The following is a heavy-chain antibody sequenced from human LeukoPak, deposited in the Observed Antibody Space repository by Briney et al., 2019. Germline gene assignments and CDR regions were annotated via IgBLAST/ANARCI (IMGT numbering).Heavy chain of an antibody. CDR3: ARDQETTWYSSSWYGGVGRYYYGMDV. J-gene: IGHJ6*02. Sequence: GGSLRLSCAASGFTFSSYEMNGVRQAPGKGLEWVSYISSSGSTIYYADSVKGRFTISRGNAKNSLYLQMNSLRAEDTAVYYCARDQETTWYSSSWYGGVGRYYYGMDVWGQGTTVTVSS. D-gene: IGHD6-13*01. V-gene: IGHV3-48*03. CDR1: GFTFSSYE. CDR2: ISSSGSTI.